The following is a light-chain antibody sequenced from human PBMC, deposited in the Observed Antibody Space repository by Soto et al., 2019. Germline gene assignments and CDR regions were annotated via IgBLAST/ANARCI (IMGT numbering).Light chain of an antibody. CDR3: QQRSNWPIT. V-gene: IGKV3D-20*02. Sequence: EIVLTQSPGTLSLSPGERATLSCRASQSVSSTYLIWYQQKPGQAPRLLIYGASSRATGIPARFSGSGSGTDFTLTISSLEPEDFAVYYCQQRSNWPITFGQGTRLEI. CDR1: QSVSSTY. J-gene: IGKJ5*01. CDR2: GAS.